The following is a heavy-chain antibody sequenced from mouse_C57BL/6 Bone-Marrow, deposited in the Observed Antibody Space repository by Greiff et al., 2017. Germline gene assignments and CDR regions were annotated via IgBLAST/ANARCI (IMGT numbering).Heavy chain of an antibody. J-gene: IGHJ3*01. V-gene: IGHV1-47*01. D-gene: IGHD2-4*01. Sequence: VHVKQSGAELVKPGASVKMSCKASGYTFTTYPIEWMKQNHGKSLEWIGNFHPYNDDTNYNEKFKGKATLTVEKSSSTVYLARSRLTSDDSAVYYSARGGIYYDYDGFAYWGQGTLVTVSA. CDR1: GYTFTTYP. CDR3: ARGGIYYDYDGFAY. CDR2: FHPYNDDT.